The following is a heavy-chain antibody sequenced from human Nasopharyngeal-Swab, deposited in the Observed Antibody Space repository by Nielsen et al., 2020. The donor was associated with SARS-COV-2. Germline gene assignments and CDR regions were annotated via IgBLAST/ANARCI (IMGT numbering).Heavy chain of an antibody. CDR1: GFTFSSYW. Sequence: GESLTISCAASGFTFSSYWMSWVRQAPGKGLEWVANIKQDGSEKYYVDSVKGRFTISRDNAKNSLYLQMNSLRAEDTAVYYCAGDYYYYYGMDVWGQGTTVTVSS. V-gene: IGHV3-7*03. CDR2: IKQDGSEK. J-gene: IGHJ6*02. CDR3: AGDYYYYYGMDV.